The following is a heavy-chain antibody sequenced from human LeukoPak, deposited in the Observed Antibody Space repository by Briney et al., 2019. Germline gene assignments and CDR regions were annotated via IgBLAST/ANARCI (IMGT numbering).Heavy chain of an antibody. Sequence: SETLSLTCAVYGGSFSGYYWSWICQPPGKGLEWIGGINHSGGTNYNPSLKSRVTISVDTSKNQFSLKLSAVTAADTAVYYCATAGNWNDSDYYYYYGMDVWGQGTTVTVSS. V-gene: IGHV4-34*01. D-gene: IGHD1-1*01. CDR3: ATAGNWNDSDYYYYYGMDV. CDR2: INHSGGT. J-gene: IGHJ6*02. CDR1: GGSFSGYY.